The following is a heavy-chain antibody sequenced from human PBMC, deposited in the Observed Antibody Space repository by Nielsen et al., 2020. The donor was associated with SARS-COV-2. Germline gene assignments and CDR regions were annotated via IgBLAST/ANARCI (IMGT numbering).Heavy chain of an antibody. CDR2: IYYSGST. J-gene: IGHJ6*02. CDR1: GGSISSYY. D-gene: IGHD6-13*01. V-gene: IGHV4-59*01. Sequence: SETLSLTCTVSGGSISSYYWSWIRQPPGKGLEWIGYIYYSGSTNYNPSLKSRVTISVDTSKNQFSLKLSSVTAADTAVYYCAADSRRYYGMDVWGQGTTVTVSS. CDR3: AADSRRYYGMDV.